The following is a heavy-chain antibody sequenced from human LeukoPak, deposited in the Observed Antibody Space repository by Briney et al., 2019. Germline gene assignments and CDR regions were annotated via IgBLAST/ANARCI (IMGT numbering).Heavy chain of an antibody. J-gene: IGHJ3*02. CDR2: IKQDGSEK. V-gene: IGHV3-7*01. D-gene: IGHD2-2*01. Sequence: GGSLRLSCAASGFTFSSYWMSWVRQAPGKGLEWVANIKQDGSEKYYVDSVKGRFTISRDNSKNTLYLQMNSLRAEDTAVYYCAGGGYCSSTSCPGAFDIWGQGTMVTVSS. CDR1: GFTFSSYW. CDR3: AGGGYCSSTSCPGAFDI.